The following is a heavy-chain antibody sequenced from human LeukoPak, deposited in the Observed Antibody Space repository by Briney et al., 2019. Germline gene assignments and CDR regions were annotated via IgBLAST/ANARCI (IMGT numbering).Heavy chain of an antibody. Sequence: GGSLRLSCAASGFTFSDYYMGWVRQAPGKGLEWFSAISGNSGSDTYYADAVKGRFTISRDNSKTTLYLEMNSLRAEDTAVYYCAKGSSSGRPYFFDYWGQGSLVAVSS. CDR2: ISGNSGSDT. V-gene: IGHV3-23*01. CDR1: GFTFSDYY. J-gene: IGHJ4*02. CDR3: AKGSSSGRPYFFDY. D-gene: IGHD3-10*01.